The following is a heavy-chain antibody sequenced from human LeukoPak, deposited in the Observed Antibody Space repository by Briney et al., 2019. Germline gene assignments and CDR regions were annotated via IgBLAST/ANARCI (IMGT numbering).Heavy chain of an antibody. Sequence: GKSLRLSCAGSGFTFSGYGMHWVRQAPGKGLEWATGIAYDGSRKHYADSVKGRFTISRDNSRNTMDLQMNSLRVEDTAVYHCTRYDSSRFDPWGQGTLVIVSS. CDR1: GFTFSGYG. CDR3: TRYDSSRFDP. J-gene: IGHJ5*02. D-gene: IGHD3-3*01. CDR2: IAYDGSRK. V-gene: IGHV3-30*03.